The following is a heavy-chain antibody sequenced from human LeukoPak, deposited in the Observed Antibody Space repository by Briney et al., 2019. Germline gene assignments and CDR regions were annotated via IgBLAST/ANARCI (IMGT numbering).Heavy chain of an antibody. J-gene: IGHJ4*02. CDR2: IIPIFGTA. CDR1: GGTFSSYA. D-gene: IGHD6-13*01. V-gene: IGHV1-69*05. Sequence: SVKVSCKASGGTFSSYAISWVRQAPGQGLEWMGGIIPIFGTANYAQKFQGRVTITTDESTSTAYMELSSLRSEDTAVYYCARSAAAAPYYFDYWGQGTLVTVSS. CDR3: ARSAAAAPYYFDY.